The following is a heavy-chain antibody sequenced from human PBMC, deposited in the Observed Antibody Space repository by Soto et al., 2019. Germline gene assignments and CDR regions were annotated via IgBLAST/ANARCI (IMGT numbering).Heavy chain of an antibody. D-gene: IGHD1-7*01. Sequence: QVQLVQSGAEVKKPGSSVKVSCKASGGTFSSYAISWLRQAPGQGLEWVGGIIPIFGTANYAQKFQGRVTNTADEPTSTAYMELSSLRSEDTAVYYCARGKSLRITGTMRVYYGMDVWGQGTTVTVSS. CDR1: GGTFSSYA. V-gene: IGHV1-69*01. J-gene: IGHJ6*02. CDR3: ARGKSLRITGTMRVYYGMDV. CDR2: IIPIFGTA.